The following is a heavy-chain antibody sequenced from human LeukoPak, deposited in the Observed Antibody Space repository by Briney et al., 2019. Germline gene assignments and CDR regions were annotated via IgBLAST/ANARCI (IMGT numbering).Heavy chain of an antibody. J-gene: IGHJ4*02. CDR1: RFTFSSYG. Sequence: GGSLRLSCAASRFTFSSYGMHWVRQAPGKGLEWVAVISYDGSNKYYADSVKGRFTISRDNSKNTLYLQMNSLRAGDTAVYYCARVPSRSLWSGVYSWGQGTLVTVSS. CDR3: ARVPSRSLWSGVYS. D-gene: IGHD1-26*01. V-gene: IGHV3-30*03. CDR2: ISYDGSNK.